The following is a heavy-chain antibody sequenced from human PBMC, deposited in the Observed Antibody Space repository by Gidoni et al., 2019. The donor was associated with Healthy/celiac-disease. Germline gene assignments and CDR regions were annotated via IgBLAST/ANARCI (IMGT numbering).Heavy chain of an antibody. V-gene: IGHV4-34*01. CDR1: GGSFSGYY. CDR3: ATTVTTRGIDY. J-gene: IGHJ4*02. D-gene: IGHD4-4*01. CDR2: INHSGPT. Sequence: QVQLQQWGAGLLKPSETLSLTCAVYGGSFSGYYWSWIRQPPGKGLEWIGEINHSGPTNYNPSLKSRVTISVDTSKNQFSLKLSSVTAADTAVYYCATTVTTRGIDYWGQGTLVTVSS.